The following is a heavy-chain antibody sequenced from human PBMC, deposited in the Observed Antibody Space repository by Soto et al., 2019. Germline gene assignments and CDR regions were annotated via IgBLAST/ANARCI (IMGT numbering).Heavy chain of an antibody. CDR2: FYSTESS. CDR1: GASLTCCS. J-gene: IGHJ5*02. Sequence: QVQLQESGPGLVKPSETLSLTCTVSGASLTCCSWSWIRQPAGKGLEWIGRFYSTESSIYNPDLTSRVTISVDTSKNELSLKVASVTAADTAGYYCARDGDTAGDLWGQGTLVTVSS. V-gene: IGHV4-4*07. D-gene: IGHD3-3*01. CDR3: ARDGDTAGDL.